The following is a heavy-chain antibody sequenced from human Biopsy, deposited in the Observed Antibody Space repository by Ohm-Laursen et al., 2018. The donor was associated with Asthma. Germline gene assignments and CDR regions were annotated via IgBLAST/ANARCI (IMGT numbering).Heavy chain of an antibody. CDR1: GGTFTTYV. CDR3: ARKAGSCISRTCYSLDF. CDR2: INSVFGTT. V-gene: IGHV1-69*13. D-gene: IGHD2-2*01. Sequence: ASVTVSCKSLGGTFTTYVIGWARQAPGQGLEWMGGINSVFGTTTYPQKFQDRVTITADDSTSTVYMELSSLRSEDTAVYYCARKAGSCISRTCYSLDFWGQGTLVTVSS. J-gene: IGHJ4*02.